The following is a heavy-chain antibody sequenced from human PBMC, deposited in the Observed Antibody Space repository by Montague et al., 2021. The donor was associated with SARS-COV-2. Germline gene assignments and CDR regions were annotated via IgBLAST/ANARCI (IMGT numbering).Heavy chain of an antibody. CDR2: AYYRFKWYN. V-gene: IGHV6-1*01. J-gene: IGHJ4*02. CDR3: ARTSASSDY. CDR1: GDSVPRNSAA. D-gene: IGHD1-26*01. Sequence: CTISGDSVPRNSAAWNWIRQSPSRGLEWLGRAYYRFKWYNDYAVSVKSRITINPDTSKNQISLQLNSVTPEDTAVYYCARTSASSDYWGQGTLVTVSS.